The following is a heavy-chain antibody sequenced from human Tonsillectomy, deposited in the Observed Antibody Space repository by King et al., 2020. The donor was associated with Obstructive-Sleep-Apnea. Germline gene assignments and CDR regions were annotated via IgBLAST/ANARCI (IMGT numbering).Heavy chain of an antibody. CDR2: LNHSGST. D-gene: IGHD6-13*01. CDR3: ARGSGAAAVNWFDP. CDR1: VGSFSDYY. Sequence: VQLQQWGAGLLKPSETLSLTCAVFVGSFSDYYWSWIRQPPGKGLEWIGELNHSGSTNSNPSLKSRVTISVDTSKNQFSLKLTSVTAADTAVYYCARGSGAAAVNWFDPWGQGTLVTVSS. V-gene: IGHV4-34*01. J-gene: IGHJ5*02.